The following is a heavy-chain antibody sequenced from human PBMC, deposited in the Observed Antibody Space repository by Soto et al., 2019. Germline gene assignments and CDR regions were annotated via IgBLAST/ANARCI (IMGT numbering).Heavy chain of an antibody. J-gene: IGHJ4*02. CDR2: INPNGGST. CDR1: GYIFTNYY. CDR3: ARDLTSGDY. D-gene: IGHD7-27*01. Sequence: QVQLVQSGAEVKNPGASVKLSCKASGYIFTNYYIHWVRQAPGQGLEWMAIINPNGGSTNYAQEFQGSVTLARDTFTNTVYMELSSLRSEDTAIYYCARDLTSGDYWGQGPLLTVSS. V-gene: IGHV1-46*01.